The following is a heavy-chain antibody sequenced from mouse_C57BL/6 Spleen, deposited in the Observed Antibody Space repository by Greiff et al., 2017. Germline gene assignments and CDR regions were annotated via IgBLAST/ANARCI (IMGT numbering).Heavy chain of an antibody. CDR1: GFTFSDYG. CDR2: ISSGSSTS. Sequence: EVQLVESGGGLVKPGGSLKLSCAASGFTFSDYGMHWVRQAPEKGLEWVAYISSGSSTSYYADTLKGRCTITRDNAKNTLFLELTSLRSEDTAMYDYARPGFEGSYWYIDVWGTGTTVTVSS. CDR3: ARPGFEGSYWYIDV. V-gene: IGHV5-17*01. J-gene: IGHJ1*03.